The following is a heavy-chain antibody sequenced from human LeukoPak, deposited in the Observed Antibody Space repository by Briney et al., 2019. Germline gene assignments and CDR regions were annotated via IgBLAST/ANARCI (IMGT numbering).Heavy chain of an antibody. J-gene: IGHJ3*02. CDR1: GYTFTSYD. V-gene: IGHV1-8*01. D-gene: IGHD3-22*01. CDR2: MNPNSGNT. Sequence: ASLKVSCKASGYTFTSYDINWVRQATRQGLEWMGWMNPNSGNTGYAQKFQGRVTMTRNTSISTAYMELSSLRSEDTAVYYCASILVVTLSGAFDIWGQGTMVTVSS. CDR3: ASILVVTLSGAFDI.